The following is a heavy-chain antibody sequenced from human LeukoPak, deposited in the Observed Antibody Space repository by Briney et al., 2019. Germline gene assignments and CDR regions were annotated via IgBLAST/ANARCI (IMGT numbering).Heavy chain of an antibody. V-gene: IGHV4-59*01. CDR3: ARSGDFWSGYYPLFDY. Sequence: PSETLSLTCPVSGGSISSYYWSWIRQPPGKGLECIGYISYSGSTNSNPSLKSRVTISVDTSKNQFSLKLSSVTAADTAVYYCARSGDFWSGYYPLFDYWGQGTLVTVSS. J-gene: IGHJ4*02. CDR2: ISYSGST. CDR1: GGSISSYY. D-gene: IGHD3-3*01.